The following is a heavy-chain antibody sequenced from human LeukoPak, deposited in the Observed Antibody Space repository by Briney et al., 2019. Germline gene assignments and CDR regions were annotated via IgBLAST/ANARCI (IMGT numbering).Heavy chain of an antibody. CDR1: GYSFTTYW. D-gene: IGHD2-21*02. Sequence: GESLKISCKSSGYSFTTYWIGWVRQIPGKGLEWMGIIYPGDSDPRYSPSFQGQVTISADKSLSTAYLQWSSLKASETAIYYCARTYCGGDCYYSHFDYWGQGTLVTVSS. V-gene: IGHV5-51*01. CDR2: IYPGDSDP. CDR3: ARTYCGGDCYYSHFDY. J-gene: IGHJ4*02.